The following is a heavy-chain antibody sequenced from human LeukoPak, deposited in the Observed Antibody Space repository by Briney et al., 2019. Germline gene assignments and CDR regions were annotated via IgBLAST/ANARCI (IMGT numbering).Heavy chain of an antibody. CDR2: ISSSGSTI. CDR3: ARGGSYCSSTSCYFDY. CDR1: GFTFSDYY. Sequence: RGSLRLSCAASGFTFSDYYMSWIRQAPGKGLEWVSYISSSGSTIYYADSVKGRFTISRDNAKNSLYLQMNSLRAEDTAVYYCARGGSYCSSTSCYFDYWGQGTLVTVSS. J-gene: IGHJ4*02. V-gene: IGHV3-11*01. D-gene: IGHD2-2*01.